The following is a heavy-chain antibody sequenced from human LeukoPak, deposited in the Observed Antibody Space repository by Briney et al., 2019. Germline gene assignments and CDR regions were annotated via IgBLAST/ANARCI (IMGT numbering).Heavy chain of an antibody. CDR3: AKNGQSGFSFDP. CDR1: NSSISSYY. J-gene: IGHJ5*02. CDR2: GSESGGT. D-gene: IGHD3-3*01. V-gene: IGHV4-34*01. Sequence: SETLSLTCTVSNSSISSYYRNWIRQPPGNGLEWIGEGSESGGTKFNPSLKSRVTISADTSKNQFSLKVKSVTAADTAVYYCAKNGQSGFSFDPWGQGTLVTVSS.